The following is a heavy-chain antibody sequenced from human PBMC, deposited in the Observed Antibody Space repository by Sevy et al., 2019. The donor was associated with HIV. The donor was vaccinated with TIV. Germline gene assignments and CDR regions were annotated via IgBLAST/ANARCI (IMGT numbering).Heavy chain of an antibody. CDR2: ISAYNGNT. CDR1: GYTFTSYD. D-gene: IGHD3-22*01. V-gene: IGHV1-18*01. J-gene: IGHJ6*03. CDR3: ARVANYDSSGYSQVAGYYYYMDV. Sequence: ASVKVSCKASGYTFTSYDINWVRQAPGQGLEWMGWISAYNGNTNYAQKLQGRVTMTTDTSTSTAYMELRSLGSDDTAVYYCARVANYDSSGYSQVAGYYYYMDVWGKGTTVTGSS.